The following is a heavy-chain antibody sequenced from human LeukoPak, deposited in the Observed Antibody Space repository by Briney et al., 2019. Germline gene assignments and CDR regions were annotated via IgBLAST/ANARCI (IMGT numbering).Heavy chain of an antibody. D-gene: IGHD3-22*01. V-gene: IGHV3-30*18. CDR3: AKPRLISGYQYFDY. CDR2: ISYDGSNK. Sequence: GGSLRLSCAASGFIFTNYGMHWVRQAPGKGLEWVALISYDGSNKYYADSVKGRFTISRDNSKNTLYLQMNSLRAEDTAVYYCAKPRLISGYQYFDYWGQGTLVTVS. CDR1: GFIFTNYG. J-gene: IGHJ4*02.